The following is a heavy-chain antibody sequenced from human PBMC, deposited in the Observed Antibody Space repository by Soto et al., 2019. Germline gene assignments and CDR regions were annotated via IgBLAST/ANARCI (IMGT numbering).Heavy chain of an antibody. Sequence: EVQLVESGGGLVQPGGSLRLSCAASGFTFSNYWMHWVRLPPGKGLLWVSRIKIGGSTSNYAGSVEGRFTVSRDDAKNTLYLQMNSLRDDDTAVYYCVGGSTAWAGIDYWGRGAPVTVSS. V-gene: IGHV3-74*02. J-gene: IGHJ4*02. D-gene: IGHD3-16*01. CDR3: VGGSTAWAGIDY. CDR1: GFTFSNYW. CDR2: IKIGGSTS.